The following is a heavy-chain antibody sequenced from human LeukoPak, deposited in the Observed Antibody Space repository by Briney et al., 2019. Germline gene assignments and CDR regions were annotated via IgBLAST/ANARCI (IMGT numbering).Heavy chain of an antibody. J-gene: IGHJ6*02. Sequence: ASVKVSCKASGDSFSNYGFTWVRQAPGQGPEWMGWISADSGNRYYAQNFQHRVTMTTDTSTSTGYMELRRLRSDDTAVYYCASGSYLWGGMDVWGQGTTVTVSS. CDR1: GDSFSNYG. CDR3: ASGSYLWGGMDV. CDR2: ISADSGNR. D-gene: IGHD1-26*01. V-gene: IGHV1-18*01.